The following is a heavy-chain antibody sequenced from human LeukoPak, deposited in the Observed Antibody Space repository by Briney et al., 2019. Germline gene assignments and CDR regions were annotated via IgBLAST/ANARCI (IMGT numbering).Heavy chain of an antibody. CDR1: GGSISSSSYY. V-gene: IGHV4-39*07. CDR2: IYYSGST. CDR3: ARVGMSAAPSWFDP. Sequence: SETLSLTCTVSGGSISSSSYYWGWIRQPPGKGLEWIGSIYYSGSTYYNPSLKSRVTISVDTSKNQFSLKLSSVTAADTAVYYCARVGMSAAPSWFDPWGQGTLVTVSS. J-gene: IGHJ5*02. D-gene: IGHD6-6*01.